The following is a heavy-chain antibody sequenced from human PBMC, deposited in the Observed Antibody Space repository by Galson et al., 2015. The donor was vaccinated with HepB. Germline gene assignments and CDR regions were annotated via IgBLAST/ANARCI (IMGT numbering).Heavy chain of an antibody. J-gene: IGHJ4*02. V-gene: IGHV3-23*01. CDR3: AQLYISGWYHVGY. D-gene: IGHD6-19*01. CDR1: GFTFSSYA. Sequence: SLRLSCAASGFTFSSYAMSWVRQAPGKGLEWVSAISGSGASTYYTDSVKGRFTISRDNSKNTLYLQMNSLRAEDTAVYYCAQLYISGWYHVGYWGQGTLVTVSS. CDR2: ISGSGAST.